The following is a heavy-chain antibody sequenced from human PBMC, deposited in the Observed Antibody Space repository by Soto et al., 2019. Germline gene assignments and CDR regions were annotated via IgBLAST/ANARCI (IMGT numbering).Heavy chain of an antibody. Sequence: GGSLRLSCAASGFTFSSYGMHWVRQAPGKGLEWVAVISYDGSNKYYADSVKGRFTISRDNSKNTLYLQMNSLRAEDTAVYYCAKGQDESSGALDYWGQGTLVTVSS. V-gene: IGHV3-30*18. D-gene: IGHD6-19*01. CDR2: ISYDGSNK. CDR1: GFTFSSYG. J-gene: IGHJ4*02. CDR3: AKGQDESSGALDY.